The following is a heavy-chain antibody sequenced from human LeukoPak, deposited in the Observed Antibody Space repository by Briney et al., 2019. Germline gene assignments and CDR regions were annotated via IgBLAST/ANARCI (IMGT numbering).Heavy chain of an antibody. CDR2: IWYDGSNK. V-gene: IGHV3-33*01. CDR3: ARRTDSYGYYSY. D-gene: IGHD4-17*01. Sequence: GRSLRLSCVVSGFTFSSYGMHWVRQAPGKGLEWVALIWYDGSNKYYADSVKGRFTISRDNSKNTLYLQMNSLRADDTAVYYCARRTDSYGYYSYWGRGTLVTVSS. J-gene: IGHJ4*02. CDR1: GFTFSSYG.